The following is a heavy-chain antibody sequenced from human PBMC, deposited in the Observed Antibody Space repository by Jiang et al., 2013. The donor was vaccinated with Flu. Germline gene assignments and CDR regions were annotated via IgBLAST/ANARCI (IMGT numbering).Heavy chain of an antibody. V-gene: IGHV3-7*03. CDR1: GFTFSDYW. J-gene: IGHJ4*02. D-gene: IGHD5-12*01. CDR3: AREGRYRDHYSWFDF. CDR2: INLAGSEI. Sequence: VQLVESGGGLVQPGGSLRLSCVVSGFTFSDYWMSWVRQAPGKGLEWLAKINLAGSEIHYVDSVKGRFTIFRDNAKNSLYLQVDSLRVEDTAVYFCAREGRYRDHYSWFDFWGQGTLLTVSS.